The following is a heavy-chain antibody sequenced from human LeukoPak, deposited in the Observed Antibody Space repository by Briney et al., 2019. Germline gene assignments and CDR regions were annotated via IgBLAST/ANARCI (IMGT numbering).Heavy chain of an antibody. CDR3: ARIGGGLDY. CDR2: LHPNSGRT. V-gene: IGHV1-2*02. Sequence: ASVKVSCKASGYSFTGYFLFWVRQAPAQGLEYMGWLHPNSGRTNYAQNFQRRHTMSPDTSISTTYMQLNSLRSDDTAMYYCARIGGGLDYWGQGTLVTVSS. CDR1: GYSFTGYF. J-gene: IGHJ4*02. D-gene: IGHD3-16*01.